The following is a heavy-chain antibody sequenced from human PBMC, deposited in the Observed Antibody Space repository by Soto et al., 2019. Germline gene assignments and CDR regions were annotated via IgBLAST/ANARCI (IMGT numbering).Heavy chain of an antibody. Sequence: GGSLRLSCAASGFTVSSNYMSWVRQAPGKGLEWVSVIYSGGSTYYADSVKGRFTISRHNSKNTLYLQMNSLRAEDTAVYYCAIGPHPVTIFGVGGWFDPWGQGTLVTVSS. V-gene: IGHV3-53*04. CDR3: AIGPHPVTIFGVGGWFDP. D-gene: IGHD3-3*01. J-gene: IGHJ5*02. CDR2: IYSGGST. CDR1: GFTVSSNY.